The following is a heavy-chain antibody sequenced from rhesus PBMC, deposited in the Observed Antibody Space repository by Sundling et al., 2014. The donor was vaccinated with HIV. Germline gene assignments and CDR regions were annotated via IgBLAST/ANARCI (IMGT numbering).Heavy chain of an antibody. CDR2: IKRKADGETA. CDR1: GFTFSNSW. J-gene: IGHJ4*01. D-gene: IGHD1-1*01. V-gene: IGHV3-30*02. CDR3: TTLDPPSDY. Sequence: EVQLVESGGGLVQPGGSLRLSCAASGFTFSNSWMNWVRQAPGKGLEWVARIKRKADGETADYAASVKGSFTISRDDSKNTLYLQMNSLNTEDTAMYYCTTLDPPSDYWGQGVLVTVSS.